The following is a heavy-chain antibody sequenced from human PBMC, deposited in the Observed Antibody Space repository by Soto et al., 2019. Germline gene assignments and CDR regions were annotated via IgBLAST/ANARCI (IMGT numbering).Heavy chain of an antibody. Sequence: SVKFSCKASGGTFSSYAISWVRQAPGQGLEWMGGIIPVFGTGIYAQKFQGRVTITADKSTNTAYMELSSLRSEDTAVYFCARVGGTGGYTYGLDYWGQGTLVTVSS. CDR1: GGTFSSYA. J-gene: IGHJ4*02. CDR2: IIPVFGTG. D-gene: IGHD5-18*01. V-gene: IGHV1-69*06. CDR3: ARVGGTGGYTYGLDY.